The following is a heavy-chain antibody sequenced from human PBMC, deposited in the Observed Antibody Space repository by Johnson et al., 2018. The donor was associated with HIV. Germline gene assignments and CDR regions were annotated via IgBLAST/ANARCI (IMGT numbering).Heavy chain of an antibody. CDR1: GFTFSSYG. CDR2: IWYDGSNK. V-gene: IGHV3-33*01. D-gene: IGHD5-18*01. CDR3: ARPYSEYIYAAFSL. J-gene: IGHJ3*01. Sequence: QVQLVESGGGVVQPGRSLRLSCAASGFTFSSYGMHWVRQAPGKGLEWVAVIWYDGSNKYYADSVTGRFTISRDNSKNTLYLQMNSLRAEDTAVYYCARPYSEYIYAAFSLWGQGTMVTVSS.